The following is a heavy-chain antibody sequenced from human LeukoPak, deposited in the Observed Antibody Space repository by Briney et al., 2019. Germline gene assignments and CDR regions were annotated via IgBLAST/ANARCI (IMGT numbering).Heavy chain of an antibody. Sequence: GGSLRLSCAASGFTFSSYSMNWVRQAPGKGLEWVSYISSSSSTIYYADSVKGRFTISRDNAKNSLYLQMNSLRAEDTAVYYCARDLGYCSGGSCYSWPFGYWGQGTLVTVSS. J-gene: IGHJ4*02. CDR2: ISSSSSTI. V-gene: IGHV3-48*01. CDR1: GFTFSSYS. D-gene: IGHD2-15*01. CDR3: ARDLGYCSGGSCYSWPFGY.